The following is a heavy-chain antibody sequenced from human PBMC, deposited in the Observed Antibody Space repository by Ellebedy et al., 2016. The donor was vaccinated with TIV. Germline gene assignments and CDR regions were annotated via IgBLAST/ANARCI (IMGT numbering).Heavy chain of an antibody. Sequence: ASVKVSCXASGYTFTTYHINWVRQATGQGLEWMGWMNPNSGNAAYAQKFQGRITMTRNTSISTAYMELSSLRSEDTAVYFCASRPILLWFGDTFDAFDMWGQGTLVTVSS. D-gene: IGHD3-10*01. V-gene: IGHV1-8*01. CDR1: GYTFTTYH. J-gene: IGHJ3*02. CDR2: MNPNSGNA. CDR3: ASRPILLWFGDTFDAFDM.